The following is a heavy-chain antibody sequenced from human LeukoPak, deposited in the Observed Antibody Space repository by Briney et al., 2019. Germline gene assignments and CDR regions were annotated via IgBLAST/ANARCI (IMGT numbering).Heavy chain of an antibody. V-gene: IGHV4-61*01. CDR1: GDSVSVGSYY. J-gene: IGHJ4*02. D-gene: IGHD6-13*01. CDR3: ARDYSSSWSEYYFDY. Sequence: KSSETLSLTCTVSGDSVSVGSYYWSWLRQPPGKGLEWIGYIYYSGSTNYNPSLKSRVTISVDTSKHQFSLKLSSVTAADAAVYYCARDYSSSWSEYYFDYWGQGTLVTVSS. CDR2: IYYSGST.